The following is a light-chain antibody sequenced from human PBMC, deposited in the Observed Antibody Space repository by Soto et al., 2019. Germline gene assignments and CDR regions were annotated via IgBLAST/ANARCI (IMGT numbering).Light chain of an antibody. CDR2: DES. V-gene: IGKV1-33*01. CDR1: QDIANY. CDR3: QHYANFPLT. J-gene: IGKJ4*01. Sequence: DIQMTQSPSSLSASVGDRVTITCRASQDIANYVNWYQQQPGKAPKLLIYDESNLETGVSARFTATDYGTDFTFTISPLQPDDIATYFCQHYANFPLTFGGGTKVDIK.